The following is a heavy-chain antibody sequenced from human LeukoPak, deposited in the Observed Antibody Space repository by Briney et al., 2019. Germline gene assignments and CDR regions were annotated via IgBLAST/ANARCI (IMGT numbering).Heavy chain of an antibody. CDR1: GYSLTNYW. CDR2: MYPGDSDT. Sequence: GESLKISCKGSGYSLTNYWIGWVRQMPGKGLEWMGIMYPGDSDTRYSPSFQGQVTISADKSVSTTYLQWSSLKASDTAMYYCAASTYGSGSYVGFDSWGQGTLVRVSS. V-gene: IGHV5-51*01. CDR3: AASTYGSGSYVGFDS. D-gene: IGHD3-10*01. J-gene: IGHJ4*02.